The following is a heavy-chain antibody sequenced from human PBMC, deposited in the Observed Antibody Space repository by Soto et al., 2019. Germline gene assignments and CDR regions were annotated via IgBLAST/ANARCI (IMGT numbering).Heavy chain of an antibody. Sequence: QVQLVESGGGVVQPGRSLRLSCAASGFTFSSYGMHWVRQAPGKGLEWVAVISYDGSNKYYADSVKGRFTISRDNSKNTLYLQMNSLRAEDKAVYYCAKDSTTGRGYSGGYSRWFDLWGQGTLVTVSS. CDR2: ISYDGSNK. CDR1: GFTFSSYG. J-gene: IGHJ5*02. CDR3: AKDSTTGRGYSGGYSRWFDL. V-gene: IGHV3-30*18. D-gene: IGHD6-13*01.